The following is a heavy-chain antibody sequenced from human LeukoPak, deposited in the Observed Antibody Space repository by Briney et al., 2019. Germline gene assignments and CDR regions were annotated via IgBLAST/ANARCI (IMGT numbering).Heavy chain of an antibody. D-gene: IGHD1-26*01. CDR2: INSDGSST. V-gene: IGHV3-74*01. J-gene: IGHJ6*02. Sequence: GGSLRLSCAASGFTFSSYWMHWVRQAPGKGLVWVSRINSDGSSTSYADSVEGRSTISRDNAKNTLYLQMNSLRAEDTAVYYCARNSGSYSGYYGMDVWGQGTTVTVSS. CDR1: GFTFSSYW. CDR3: ARNSGSYSGYYGMDV.